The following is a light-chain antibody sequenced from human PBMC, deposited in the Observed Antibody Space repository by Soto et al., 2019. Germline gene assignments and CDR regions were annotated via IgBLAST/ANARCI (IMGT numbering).Light chain of an antibody. V-gene: IGKV1-5*03. CDR1: QSISSW. Sequence: DIQMTQSPSTLSASVGDRVTITCRASQSISSWLAWYQQKPGKAPKLLIYKASNLESGVPSRFSGSGSGTEFTLTISSLQPDDFATYYCQQNNRYSWTFGQGTKVDSK. CDR3: QQNNRYSWT. CDR2: KAS. J-gene: IGKJ1*01.